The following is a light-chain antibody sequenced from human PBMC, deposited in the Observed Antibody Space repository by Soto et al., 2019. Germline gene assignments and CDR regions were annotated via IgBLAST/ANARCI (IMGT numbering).Light chain of an antibody. CDR1: QSISSY. Sequence: DIQMTQSPSSLSASVGDRVTITCRASQSISSYLNWYQQKPGKAPKLLIYAASSLQSGVPSRFSGSGSGTDFTLTISSLQPEDFATYYCKQSYSTPWTLGQGTNVDIK. J-gene: IGKJ1*01. V-gene: IGKV1-39*01. CDR3: KQSYSTPWT. CDR2: AAS.